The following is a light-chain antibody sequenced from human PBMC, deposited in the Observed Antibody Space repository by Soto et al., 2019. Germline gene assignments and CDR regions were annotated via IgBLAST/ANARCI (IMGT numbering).Light chain of an antibody. J-gene: IGKJ1*01. CDR1: QSLAGQ. CDR2: DAS. V-gene: IGKV3-11*01. CDR3: QQRSSWPT. Sequence: VLTQSPATLSLSPGERATLSCRASQSLAGQLAWYQQKPGQAPRLFIYDASKRAPGVPGRFSGSGSGTDYXITXXXXXPDXXAVYYCQQRSSWPTFGXGXRVEIK.